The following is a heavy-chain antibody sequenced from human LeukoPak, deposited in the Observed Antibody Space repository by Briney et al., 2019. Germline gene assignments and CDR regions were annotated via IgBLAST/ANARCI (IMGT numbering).Heavy chain of an antibody. Sequence: PVGSLRLSCAASGFTVSSNYMSWVRQAPGKGLGWVSVIYSGGSTYYPDSVKGRFTISRDNSKNTLYLQMNSLRADDGAAYDCARERSSGWVDYVDYWGQGTLVTVSS. V-gene: IGHV3-53*01. CDR3: ARERSSGWVDYVDY. CDR2: IYSGGST. J-gene: IGHJ4*02. D-gene: IGHD6-19*01. CDR1: GFTVSSNY.